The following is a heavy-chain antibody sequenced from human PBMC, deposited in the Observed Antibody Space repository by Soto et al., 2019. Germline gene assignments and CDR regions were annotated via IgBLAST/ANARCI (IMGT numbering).Heavy chain of an antibody. D-gene: IGHD3-3*01. J-gene: IGHJ6*02. CDR3: ARAAIRFRNGMDV. CDR1: GGSISSGDYY. CDR2: IYYSGST. V-gene: IGHV4-30-4*01. Sequence: PSETLSLTXTVSGGSISSGDYYWSWIRQPPGKGLEWIGYIYYSGSTYYNPSLKSRVTISVDTSKNQFSLKLSSVTAADTAVYYCARAAIRFRNGMDVWGQGTTVTVS.